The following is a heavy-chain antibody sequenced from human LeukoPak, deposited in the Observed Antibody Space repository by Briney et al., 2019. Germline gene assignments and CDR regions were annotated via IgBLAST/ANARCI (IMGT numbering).Heavy chain of an antibody. Sequence: GGSLRLSCAASGFTVSSNYMSWVRQAPEKGLEWVSVIYSGGGTKYADSVKGIFIISRDSSKNTLYLQMNSLRAEDTAVCYCAGGPSHGPFDYWGQGTLVTVSS. CDR3: AGGPSHGPFDY. CDR2: IYSGGGT. V-gene: IGHV3-66*01. J-gene: IGHJ4*02. D-gene: IGHD1-26*01. CDR1: GFTVSSNY.